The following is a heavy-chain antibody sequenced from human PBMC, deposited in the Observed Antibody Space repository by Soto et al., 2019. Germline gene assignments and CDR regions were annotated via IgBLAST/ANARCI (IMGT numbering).Heavy chain of an antibody. V-gene: IGHV1-69*12. CDR3: AREAYYYGSGSYFDL. J-gene: IGHJ2*01. CDR1: GGTFSSYA. CDR2: IIPIFGTA. D-gene: IGHD3-10*01. Sequence: QVQLVQSGAEVKKPGSSVKVSCKASGGTFSSYAISWVRQAPGQGLEWMGGIIPIFGTANYAQKCQGRVTMXXDXSXXTAYMELSSLRSEDTAVYYCAREAYYYGSGSYFDLWGRGTLVTVSS.